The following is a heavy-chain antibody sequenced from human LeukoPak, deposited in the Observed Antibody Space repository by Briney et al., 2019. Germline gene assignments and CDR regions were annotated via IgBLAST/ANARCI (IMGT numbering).Heavy chain of an antibody. D-gene: IGHD5-18*01. CDR2: INHSGST. CDR1: GGSFSGYY. CDR3: ARGLRGYSYVHWFDP. V-gene: IGHV4-34*01. J-gene: IGHJ5*02. Sequence: SETLSLICAVYGGSFSGYYWSWIRQPPGKGLEWIGEINHSGSTNYNPSLKSRVTISVDTSKNQFSLKLSSVTAADTAVYYCARGLRGYSYVHWFDPWGQGTLVTVSS.